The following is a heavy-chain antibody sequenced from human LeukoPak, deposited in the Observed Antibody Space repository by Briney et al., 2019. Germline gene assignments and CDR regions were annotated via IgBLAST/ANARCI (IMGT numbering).Heavy chain of an antibody. CDR2: ISYDGSNK. CDR3: ARDGTTGAFDI. D-gene: IGHD1-1*01. CDR1: GFTFSSYA. Sequence: GGPLRLSCAASGFTFSSYAMHWVRQAPGKGLEWVAVISYDGSNKYYADSVKGRFTISRDNSKNTLYLQMNSLRAEDTAVYYCARDGTTGAFDIWGQGTMVTVSS. V-gene: IGHV3-30-3*01. J-gene: IGHJ3*02.